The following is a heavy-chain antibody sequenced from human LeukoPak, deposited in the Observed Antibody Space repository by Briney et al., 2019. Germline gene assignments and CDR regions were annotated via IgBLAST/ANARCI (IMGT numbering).Heavy chain of an antibody. Sequence: PGGSLRLSCAASGFTFRKYNIHWVRQAPGKGLEWVAFIQSDGSNKYYVDSVKGRFTISRDNSKNTVYLQMNSLRPEDTAVFYCAKDSGSYGLDPWGQGTPVTVSS. CDR1: GFTFRKYN. CDR3: AKDSGSYGLDP. CDR2: IQSDGSNK. V-gene: IGHV3-30*02. J-gene: IGHJ5*02. D-gene: IGHD3-10*01.